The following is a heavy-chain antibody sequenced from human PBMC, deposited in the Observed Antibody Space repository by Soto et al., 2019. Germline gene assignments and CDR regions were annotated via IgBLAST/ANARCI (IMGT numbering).Heavy chain of an antibody. CDR1: GFTFSSYS. CDR3: ARDKTEVWLLCCNYYGMDV. Sequence: EVQLVESGGGLVKPGGSLRLSCAASGFTFSSYSMNWVRQAPGKGLEWVSSISSSSSYIYYADSVKGRFTISRDNAKNSLYLQMNSLRAEDTAVYYCARDKTEVWLLCCNYYGMDVWGQGTTVTVSS. CDR2: ISSSSSYI. V-gene: IGHV3-21*01. D-gene: IGHD3-22*01. J-gene: IGHJ6*02.